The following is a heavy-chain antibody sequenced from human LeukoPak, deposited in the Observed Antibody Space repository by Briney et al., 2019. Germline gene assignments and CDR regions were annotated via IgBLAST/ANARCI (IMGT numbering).Heavy chain of an antibody. CDR2: INHSGST. D-gene: IGHD3-3*01. CDR3: ARGRLITIFGVMNWFDP. J-gene: IGHJ5*02. V-gene: IGHV4-34*01. CDR1: GGSFSGYY. Sequence: PSETLSLTCAVYGGSFSGYYWSWIRQPPGKGLEWIGEINHSGSTNYNPSLKSRVTISVDTSKNQFSLKLSSVTAADTAVYYCARGRLITIFGVMNWFDPWGQGTLVTVSS.